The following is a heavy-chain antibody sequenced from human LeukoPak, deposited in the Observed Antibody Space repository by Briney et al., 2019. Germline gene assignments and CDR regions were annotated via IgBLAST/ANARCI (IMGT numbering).Heavy chain of an antibody. J-gene: IGHJ4*02. Sequence: ASVKVSCKASGYTFTSYDISWVRQAPGQGLEWMGGIIPIFGTANYAQKFQGRVTITADESTSTAYMELSSLRSEDTAVYYCARGSRYQLPNTPFDYWGQGTLVTVSS. CDR2: IIPIFGTA. D-gene: IGHD2-2*01. V-gene: IGHV1-69*13. CDR3: ARGSRYQLPNTPFDY. CDR1: GYTFTSYD.